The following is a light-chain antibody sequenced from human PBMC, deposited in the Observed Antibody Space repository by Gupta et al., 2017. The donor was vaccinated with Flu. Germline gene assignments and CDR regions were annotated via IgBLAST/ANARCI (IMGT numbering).Light chain of an antibody. Sequence: SITISCTGTSSDVGNDNFVSWYQQHPGKVPKLIIYGGSQRPSGVSNRFSGSKSGNTASLTSSGLQAEDEADYHGCSYAGTSAMVFGGGTKVAVL. CDR3: CSYAGTSAMV. J-gene: IGLJ2*01. V-gene: IGLV2-23*01. CDR1: SSDVGNDNF. CDR2: GGS.